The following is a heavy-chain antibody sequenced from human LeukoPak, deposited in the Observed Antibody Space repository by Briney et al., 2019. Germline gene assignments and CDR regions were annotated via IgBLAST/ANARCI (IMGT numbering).Heavy chain of an antibody. J-gene: IGHJ4*02. Sequence: SETLSLTCAVSGGSISSGGYSWSWIRQPPGKGLEWIGYIYHSGSTYYNPSLKSRVTISVDRSKNQFSLKLSSVTAADTAVYYCARFISYGPSRLDYWGQGTLVTVSS. CDR1: GGSISSGGYS. V-gene: IGHV4-30-2*01. CDR3: ARFISYGPSRLDY. D-gene: IGHD5-18*01. CDR2: IYHSGST.